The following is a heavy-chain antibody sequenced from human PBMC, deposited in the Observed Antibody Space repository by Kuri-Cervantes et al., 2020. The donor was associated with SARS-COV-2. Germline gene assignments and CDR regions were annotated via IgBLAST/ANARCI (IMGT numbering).Heavy chain of an antibody. CDR3: AKDPRSSSWYVFDY. Sequence: GGSLRLSCAASGFTFSSYGMHWVRQASGKGLEWVAFIRYDGSNKYYADSVKGRFTISRDNSKNTLYLQMNSLRAEDTAVYYCAKDPRSSSWYVFDYWGQGTLVTVSS. CDR1: GFTFSSYG. J-gene: IGHJ4*02. V-gene: IGHV3-30*02. CDR2: IRYDGSNK. D-gene: IGHD6-13*01.